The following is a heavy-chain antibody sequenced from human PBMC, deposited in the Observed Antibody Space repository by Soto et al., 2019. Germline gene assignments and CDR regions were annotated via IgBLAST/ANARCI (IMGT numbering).Heavy chain of an antibody. Sequence: GSLRLSCAASGFTFSSYAMSWVRQAPGKGLEWVSAISGSGGSTYYADSVKGRVTISRDNSKNTLYLPMNSLRADDPAAYSLANHLEMASRTPMAYHIWGTGTMVT. CDR1: GFTFSSYA. J-gene: IGHJ6*03. D-gene: IGHD3-16*01. CDR2: ISGSGGST. CDR3: ANHLEMASRTPMAYHI. V-gene: IGHV3-23*01.